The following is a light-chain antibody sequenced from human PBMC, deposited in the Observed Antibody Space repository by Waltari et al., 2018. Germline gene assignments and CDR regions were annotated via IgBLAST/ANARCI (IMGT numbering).Light chain of an antibody. CDR1: SRDVGSYNL. V-gene: IGLV2-23*01. Sequence: QSALTQPASVSGSPGQSITIPSTGTSRDVGSYNLVSWYQQHPGKAPKLMIYEGSKRPSGVSNRFSGSKSGNTASLTISGLQAEDEADYYCCSYAGSSTPWVFGGGTKLTVL. CDR3: CSYAGSSTPWV. J-gene: IGLJ3*02. CDR2: EGS.